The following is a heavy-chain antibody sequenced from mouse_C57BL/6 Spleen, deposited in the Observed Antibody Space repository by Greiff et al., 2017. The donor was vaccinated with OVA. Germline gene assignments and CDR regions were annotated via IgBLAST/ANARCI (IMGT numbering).Heavy chain of an antibody. CDR1: GYTFTSYG. D-gene: IGHD2-4*01. J-gene: IGHJ4*01. V-gene: IGHV1-81*01. Sequence: QVQLQQSGAELARPGASVKLSCKASGYTFTSYGISWVKQSTGQGLEWIGEIYPRSGNTYYNEKFKGKATLTADKSFSTAYMELRSLTSEDSAVYFCARSDDYDGFYAMDYWGQGTSVTVSS. CDR3: ARSDDYDGFYAMDY. CDR2: IYPRSGNT.